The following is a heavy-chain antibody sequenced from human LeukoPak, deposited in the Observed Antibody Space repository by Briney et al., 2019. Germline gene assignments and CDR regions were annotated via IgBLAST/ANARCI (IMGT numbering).Heavy chain of an antibody. CDR2: ISGSGGST. D-gene: IGHD3-22*01. V-gene: IGHV3-23*01. CDR1: GFTFSSYA. J-gene: IGHJ4*02. CDR3: TRQVPAYYYDSSGYYADY. Sequence: GGSLRLSCATSGFTFSSYAMSWVRQAPGKGLEWVSAISGSGGSTYYADSVKGRFTISRDNSKNTLYMQMNSLKTEDTAVYYCTRQVPAYYYDSSGYYADYWGQGTLVTVSS.